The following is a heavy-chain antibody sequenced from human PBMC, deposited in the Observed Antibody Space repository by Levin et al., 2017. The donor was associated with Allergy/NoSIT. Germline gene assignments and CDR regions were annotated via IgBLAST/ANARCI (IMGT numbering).Heavy chain of an antibody. D-gene: IGHD3-10*01. CDR2: ISATSDRT. J-gene: IGHJ4*02. Sequence: GGSLRLSCGASEFTFSSYAMSWVRQAPGKGLEWVSAISATSDRTYYADSVKGRFTISRDLSKNTLYLQMNSLRVEDTAIYYCATPSGTVLLWFGEFDYWGQGTLVTVSS. CDR1: EFTFSSYA. CDR3: ATPSGTVLLWFGEFDY. V-gene: IGHV3-23*01.